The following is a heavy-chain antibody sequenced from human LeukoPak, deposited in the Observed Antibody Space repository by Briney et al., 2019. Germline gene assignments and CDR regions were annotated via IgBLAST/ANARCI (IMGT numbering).Heavy chain of an antibody. D-gene: IGHD5-18*01. CDR2: MSGSGAT. CDR3: ARWPQLWLRSSPAYYFDY. Sequence: SETLSLTCTVSGGSISGANYYWTWIRQSAGKALEWIGRMSGSGATTYNPSLKSRVTILVDMSNNQFSLKLSSVTAADTAVYYCARWPQLWLRSSPAYYFDYWGQGTLVTVSS. V-gene: IGHV4-61*02. J-gene: IGHJ4*02. CDR1: GGSISGANYY.